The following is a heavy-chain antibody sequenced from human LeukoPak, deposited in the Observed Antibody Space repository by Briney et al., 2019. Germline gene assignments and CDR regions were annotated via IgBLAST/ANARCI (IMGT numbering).Heavy chain of an antibody. V-gene: IGHV4-34*01. Sequence: SETLSLTCAVYGGSFSGYYWSWIRQPPGKGLEWIGEISHSGSTNYNPSLKSRVTISVDTSKNQFSLKLGSVTAADTAVYYCARILNGEPDYWGQGTLVTVSS. CDR1: GGSFSGYY. CDR2: ISHSGST. CDR3: ARILNGEPDY. D-gene: IGHD4-17*01. J-gene: IGHJ4*02.